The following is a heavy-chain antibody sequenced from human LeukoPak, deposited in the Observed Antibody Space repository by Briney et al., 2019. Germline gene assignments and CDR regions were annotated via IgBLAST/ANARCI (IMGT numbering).Heavy chain of an antibody. V-gene: IGHV4-59*08. Sequence: SETLSLTCTVSGGSISSYYWSWLRQPPGKGLEWIGYIYYSGSTNYNPSLKSRVTISVDTSKNQFSLKLSSGTAADTAVYYCANNMDVWGKGTTVTVSS. CDR2: IYYSGST. J-gene: IGHJ6*03. CDR3: ANNMDV. CDR1: GGSISSYY.